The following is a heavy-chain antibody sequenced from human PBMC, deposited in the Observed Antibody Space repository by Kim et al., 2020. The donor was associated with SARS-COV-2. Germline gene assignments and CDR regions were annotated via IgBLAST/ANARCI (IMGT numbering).Heavy chain of an antibody. CDR2: ISYTGTT. CDR3: ARLPSASSYFAY. CDR1: GGSISSNSYY. J-gene: IGHJ4*02. Sequence: SETLSLTCTVSGGSISSNSYYWGWIRQPPGKGLEWIGTISYTGTTYYNPSLRSRVTMSVDTSKNQFSLKLSSVTAADTALYYCARLPSASSYFAYWGQGSLVTVSS. V-gene: IGHV4-39*01. D-gene: IGHD1-26*01.